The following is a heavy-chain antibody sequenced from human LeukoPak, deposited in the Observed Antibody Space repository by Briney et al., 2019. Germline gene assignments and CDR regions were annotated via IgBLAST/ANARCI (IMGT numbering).Heavy chain of an antibody. J-gene: IGHJ4*02. CDR2: IYSGGST. CDR3: ARVRNYYGSGSYYNSGFGFDY. V-gene: IGHV3-66*01. Sequence: GGSLRLSCAASGFTVSSNYMSWVRQAPGKGLEWVSVIYSGGSTYYADSVKGRFTISRDNSKNTLYLQMNSLRAEDTAVYYCARVRNYYGSGSYYNSGFGFDYWGQGTLVTVSS. CDR1: GFTVSSNY. D-gene: IGHD3-10*01.